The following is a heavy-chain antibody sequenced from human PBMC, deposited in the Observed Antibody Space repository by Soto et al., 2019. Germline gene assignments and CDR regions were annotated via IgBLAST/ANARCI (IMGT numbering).Heavy chain of an antibody. CDR1: GFTFSSYG. J-gene: IGHJ5*02. V-gene: IGHV3-23*01. D-gene: IGHD5-12*01. CDR2: IGSSGGTT. CDR3: ARDGGCRDGYTVGCNWFDP. Sequence: GGSLRLSCAASGFTFSSYGMSWVRQAPGKGLEWVSAIGSSGGTTYYADSVKGRFTISRDNSKNTLYLQMNSLRAEDTAVYYCARDGGCRDGYTVGCNWFDPWGQGTLVTVSS.